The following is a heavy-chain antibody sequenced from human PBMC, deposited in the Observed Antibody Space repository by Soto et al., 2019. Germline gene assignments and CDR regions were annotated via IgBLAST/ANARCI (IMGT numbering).Heavy chain of an antibody. D-gene: IGHD5-12*01. J-gene: IGHJ1*01. CDR2: ISAYNGNT. Sequence: QVQLVQSGAEVKKPGASVKVSCKASGYTFTSYGISWVRQAPGQGLEWMGWISAYNGNTNYAQKVQGRVTMTTDPSTSTAYMELRSLRSDDTSVYYCARGPPTIRGSKLPTEYFQHWGQGTLVTVSS. V-gene: IGHV1-18*01. CDR3: ARGPPTIRGSKLPTEYFQH. CDR1: GYTFTSYG.